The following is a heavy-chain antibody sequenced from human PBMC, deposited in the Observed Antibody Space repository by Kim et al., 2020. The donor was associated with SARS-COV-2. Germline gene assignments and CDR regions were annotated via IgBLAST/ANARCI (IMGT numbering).Heavy chain of an antibody. Sequence: GGSLRLSCTASGFTFGDYAMSWFRQAPGKGLEWVGFIRSKAYGGTTEYAASVKGRFTISRDDSKSIAYLQMNSLKTEDTAVYYCTRDPPAYCGGDCYNHDYWGQGTLVTVSS. CDR3: TRDPPAYCGGDCYNHDY. CDR2: IRSKAYGGTT. J-gene: IGHJ4*02. D-gene: IGHD2-21*01. V-gene: IGHV3-49*03. CDR1: GFTFGDYA.